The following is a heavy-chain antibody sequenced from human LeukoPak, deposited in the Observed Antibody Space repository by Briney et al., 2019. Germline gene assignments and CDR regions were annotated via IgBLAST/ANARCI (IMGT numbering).Heavy chain of an antibody. CDR2: IYPADSDI. CDR3: ARQEYCSGGSCYTWFDP. V-gene: IGHV5-51*01. D-gene: IGHD2-15*01. J-gene: IGHJ5*02. Sequence: PGESLKISCKGSGYSINNYWIGWVRQMPGKGLEWMGIIYPADSDIRYSPSFQCKVTISADKSISTFYLQWSSLKASDTAMYYCARQEYCSGGSCYTWFDPWGQGTLVTDSS. CDR1: GYSINNYW.